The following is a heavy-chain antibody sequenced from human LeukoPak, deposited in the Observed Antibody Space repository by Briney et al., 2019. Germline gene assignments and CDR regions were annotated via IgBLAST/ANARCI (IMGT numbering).Heavy chain of an antibody. CDR3: ARGLITFRTGYYYDSSGYYGYFDY. Sequence: SETLSLTCAVYGGSFSGYYWSWIRQPPGKGLEWIGEINHSGSTNYNPSLKSRVTISVYACKNQFSLKLSSVTAADTAVYYCARGLITFRTGYYYDSSGYYGYFDYWGQGTLVTVSS. D-gene: IGHD3-22*01. CDR1: GGSFSGYY. CDR2: INHSGST. J-gene: IGHJ4*02. V-gene: IGHV4-34*01.